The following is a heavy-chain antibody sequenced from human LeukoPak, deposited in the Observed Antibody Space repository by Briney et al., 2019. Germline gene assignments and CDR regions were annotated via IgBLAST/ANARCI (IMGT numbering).Heavy chain of an antibody. CDR2: INPNSGGT. CDR1: GYTFTGYY. D-gene: IGHD6-13*01. J-gene: IGHJ3*02. Sequence: ASVKVSCKASGYTFTGYYMHWVRQAPGQGLEWMGWINPNSGGTNYAQKFQGWVTMTRDTSISTAYMELRSLRSDDTAVYYCARDPLLYRSSWYLHAFDIWGQGTMVTVSS. CDR3: ARDPLLYRSSWYLHAFDI. V-gene: IGHV1-2*04.